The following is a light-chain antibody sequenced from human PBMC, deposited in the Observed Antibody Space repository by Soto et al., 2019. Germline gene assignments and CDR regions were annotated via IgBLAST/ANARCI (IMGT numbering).Light chain of an antibody. V-gene: IGLV2-14*03. CDR1: TSDIGGYGY. Sequence: QSALTQPASVSGSPGQSITISCTGTTSDIGGYGYVSWYQHHPGKAPKLMIYDVTYRPSGASNRFSGSKSGNTASLTISGLQAEDEADYYCSSYTSSNTLYVFGTGTKLTVL. CDR2: DVT. CDR3: SSYTSSNTLYV. J-gene: IGLJ1*01.